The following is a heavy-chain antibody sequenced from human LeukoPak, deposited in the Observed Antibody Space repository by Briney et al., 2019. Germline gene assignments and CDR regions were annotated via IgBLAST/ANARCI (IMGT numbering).Heavy chain of an antibody. D-gene: IGHD3-10*01. CDR1: GFTFSSYA. V-gene: IGHV3-7*01. J-gene: IGHJ6*02. CDR3: VRDVLYYYYGLDV. CDR2: IKQDGSQI. Sequence: GGSLRLSCAASGFTFSSYAMSWVRQAPGKGLEWVAKIKQDGSQIYYGDSVRGRFTISRDNAKNSVFLHMNSLRGDDTAAYYCVRDVLYYYYGLDVWGQGTTVIVSS.